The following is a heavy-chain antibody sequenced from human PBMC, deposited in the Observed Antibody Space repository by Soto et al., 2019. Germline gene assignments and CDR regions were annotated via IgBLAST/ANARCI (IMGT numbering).Heavy chain of an antibody. CDR3: ARRSDTAMVTDYYGMDV. CDR1: GYSFTSYW. Sequence: PGESLKISCKASGYSFTSYWIGWVRQTPGKGLEWMGIIYPGDSDTRYSPSFQGQVTISADKSISTAYLQWSSLKASDTAMYYCARRSDTAMVTDYYGMDVWGQGTTVTVSS. CDR2: IYPGDSDT. V-gene: IGHV5-51*01. J-gene: IGHJ6*02. D-gene: IGHD5-18*01.